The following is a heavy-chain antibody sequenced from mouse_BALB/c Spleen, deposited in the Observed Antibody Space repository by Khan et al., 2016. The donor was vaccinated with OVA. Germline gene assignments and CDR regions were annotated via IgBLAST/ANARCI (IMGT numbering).Heavy chain of an antibody. Sequence: VQLLESGGGLVQPGGSRKLSCAASGFTFSSYGMHWVRQAPEKGLEWVAYISGDSSTIYYADTVKGRFTISRDNPKNTLFLQMTSLMSEDTAMYYCATSYYYGYYFDYWGPGTTLTVSS. CDR3: ATSYYYGYYFDY. D-gene: IGHD1-1*01. CDR1: GFTFSSYG. V-gene: IGHV5-17*02. J-gene: IGHJ2*01. CDR2: ISGDSSTI.